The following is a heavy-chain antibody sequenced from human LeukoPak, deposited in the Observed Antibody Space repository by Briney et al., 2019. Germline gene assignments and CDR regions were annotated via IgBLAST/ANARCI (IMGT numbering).Heavy chain of an antibody. CDR3: ARDHGFTMSDY. Sequence: PSETLSLTCTVSGGSISSSSDYWGWIRQPPGKGLEWIGSIYYSGNTYYNPSLKSRVTISVDTSKNQFSLKLTSVTAADTAVYYCARDHGFTMSDYWGQGTLVTVSS. CDR2: IYYSGNT. J-gene: IGHJ4*02. CDR1: GGSISSSSDY. D-gene: IGHD3-22*01. V-gene: IGHV4-39*07.